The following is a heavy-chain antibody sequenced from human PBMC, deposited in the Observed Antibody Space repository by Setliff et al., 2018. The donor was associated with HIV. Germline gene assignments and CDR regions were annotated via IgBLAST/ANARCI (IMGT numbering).Heavy chain of an antibody. CDR1: GGSINTYC. J-gene: IGHJ5*02. CDR3: ARRIDDSGSFPDKNGFDT. D-gene: IGHD3-10*01. Sequence: SLTCTVSGGSINTYCWNWIRQPPGRGLEWIGFIFASGTTKYNPSLQSRVTMSIDTSKNQFSLKLTSVTAADTAVYYCARRIDDSGSFPDKNGFDTWGQGSLVTVSS. V-gene: IGHV4-4*09. CDR2: IFASGTT.